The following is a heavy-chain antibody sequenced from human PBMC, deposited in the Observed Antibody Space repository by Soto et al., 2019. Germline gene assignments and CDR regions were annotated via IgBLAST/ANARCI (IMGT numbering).Heavy chain of an antibody. V-gene: IGHV3-30-3*01. CDR2: ISYDGSNK. Sequence: PGGSLRLSCAASGFTFSSYAMHWVRQAPGKGLEWVAVISYDGSNKYYADSVKGRFTISRDNSKNTLYLQMNSLRAEDTAVYYCARSNIVLMVYAIVPYYYGMDVWGQGTTVTVSS. D-gene: IGHD2-8*01. J-gene: IGHJ6*02. CDR1: GFTFSSYA. CDR3: ARSNIVLMVYAIVPYYYGMDV.